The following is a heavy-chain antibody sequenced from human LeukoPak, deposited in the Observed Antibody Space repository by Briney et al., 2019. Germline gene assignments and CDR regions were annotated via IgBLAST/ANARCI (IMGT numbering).Heavy chain of an antibody. CDR1: DGSLSGYF. CDR3: ARDYYDSSGLDY. V-gene: IGHV4-34*01. D-gene: IGHD3-22*01. J-gene: IGHJ4*02. CDR2: INRSGST. Sequence: SETLSLTCAVYDGSLSGYFWSWIRQPPGKGLEWIGEINRSGSTNYNPSLKSRVIISVDTSKNQFSLKLSSVTAAGSAVYYCARDYYDSSGLDYWGQGTLVTVSS.